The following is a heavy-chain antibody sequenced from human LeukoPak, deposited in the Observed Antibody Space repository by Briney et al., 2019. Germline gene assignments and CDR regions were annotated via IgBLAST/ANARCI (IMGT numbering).Heavy chain of an antibody. Sequence: SVKVSCKASGGTFSSYAISWVRQAPGQGLEWMGGIIPIFGTANYAQKLQGRVTMTTDTSTSTAYMELRSLRSDDTAVYYCARDANYDSSGYTPFDYWGQGTLVTVSS. CDR3: ARDANYDSSGYTPFDY. D-gene: IGHD3-22*01. CDR2: IIPIFGTA. V-gene: IGHV1-69*05. CDR1: GGTFSSYA. J-gene: IGHJ4*02.